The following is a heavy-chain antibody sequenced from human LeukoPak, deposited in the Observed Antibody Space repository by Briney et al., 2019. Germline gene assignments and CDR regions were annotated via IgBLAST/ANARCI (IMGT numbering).Heavy chain of an antibody. CDR1: GGSISSSSYY. CDR2: IYYSGST. V-gene: IGHV4-39*07. J-gene: IGHJ6*03. Sequence: SETLSLTCTVSGGSISSSSYYWGWIRQPPGKGLEWIGSIYYSGSTYYNPSLKSRVTISVDTSKNQFSLKLSSVTAADTAVYYCARGDYYNYYYMDVWGKGTTVTVSS. CDR3: ARGDYYNYYYMDV.